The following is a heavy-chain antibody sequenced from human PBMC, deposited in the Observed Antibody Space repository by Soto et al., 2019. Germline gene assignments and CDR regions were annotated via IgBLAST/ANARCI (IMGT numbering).Heavy chain of an antibody. V-gene: IGHV1-18*01. CDR1: GYTFTSYG. D-gene: IGHD3-3*01. CDR2: ISAYNGNT. Sequence: GASVKVSCKVSGYTFTSYGISWVRQAPGQGLEWMGWISAYNGNTNYAQKLQGRVTMTTDTSTSTAYMELRSLRSDDTAVYYCARDGYDFWSGYSATDGMDVWGQGTTVTVSS. J-gene: IGHJ6*02. CDR3: ARDGYDFWSGYSATDGMDV.